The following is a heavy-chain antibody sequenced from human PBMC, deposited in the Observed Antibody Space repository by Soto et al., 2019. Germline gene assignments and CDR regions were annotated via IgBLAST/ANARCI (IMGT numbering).Heavy chain of an antibody. J-gene: IGHJ3*02. D-gene: IGHD3-22*01. CDR2: IYHSGSS. CDR3: ARDRYDSSGYVIIDAFDI. CDR1: GGSISSSNW. V-gene: IGHV4-4*02. Sequence: QVQLQESGPGLVKPSGTLSLTCAVSGGSISSSNWWSWVRQPPRKGLEWVGEIYHSGSSNYNPPLKSRVTISVDKSKNQFSLKLSSVTAADTAVYYSARDRYDSSGYVIIDAFDIWGQGTMVTVSS.